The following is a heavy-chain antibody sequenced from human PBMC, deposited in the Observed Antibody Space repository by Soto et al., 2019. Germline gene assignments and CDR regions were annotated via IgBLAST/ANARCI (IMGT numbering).Heavy chain of an antibody. Sequence: PSETLSLTCTVSGGSISSGGYYWSWIRQHPGKGLEWIGYIYYSGSTYYNPSLKSRVTISVDTSKNQFSLKLSSVTAADTAVYYCARSIAAHPRMDVWGQGTTVTVSS. D-gene: IGHD6-6*01. CDR1: GGSISSGGYY. CDR2: IYYSGST. CDR3: ARSIAAHPRMDV. V-gene: IGHV4-31*03. J-gene: IGHJ6*02.